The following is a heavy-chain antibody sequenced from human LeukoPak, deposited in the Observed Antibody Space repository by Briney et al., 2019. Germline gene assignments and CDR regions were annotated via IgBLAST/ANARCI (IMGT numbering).Heavy chain of an antibody. J-gene: IGHJ4*02. Sequence: GGSLRLSCAASGFTFSDYYMSWVRQAPGKGLEWVSSISGSGGSTYYTDSVKGRLTISRDNSKNTLYLQMNNLRAEDTAIFYCAKGGHCTSTSCPRDHWGQGTLVTVSS. CDR3: AKGGHCTSTSCPRDH. D-gene: IGHD2-2*03. CDR2: ISGSGGST. CDR1: GFTFSDYY. V-gene: IGHV3-23*01.